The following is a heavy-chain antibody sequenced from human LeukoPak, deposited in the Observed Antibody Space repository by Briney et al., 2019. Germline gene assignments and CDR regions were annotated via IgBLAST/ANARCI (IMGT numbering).Heavy chain of an antibody. D-gene: IGHD3-22*01. CDR3: TRDDSSGYFFDY. J-gene: IGHJ4*02. CDR1: GFTLNTYN. Sequence: PGGSLRLSCAASGFTLNTYNMNWVRQAPGKGLEWVSYISSSSSTIYYADSVKGRFTISRDNAKNSLYLQMNSLRAEDTAVYYCTRDDSSGYFFDYWGQGTLVTVSS. V-gene: IGHV3-48*01. CDR2: ISSSSSTI.